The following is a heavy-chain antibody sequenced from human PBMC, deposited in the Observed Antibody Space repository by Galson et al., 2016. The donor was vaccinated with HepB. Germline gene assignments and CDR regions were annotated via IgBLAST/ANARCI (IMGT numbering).Heavy chain of an antibody. CDR3: ARSPTGFCSRTKCYGFNYLDR. J-gene: IGHJ4*02. CDR2: INAGNGNT. Sequence: SVKVSCKASGDTFISYVIQWVRQAPGHRLEWMGWINAGNGNTKYSQKFQGRVIIDRDTSASTAYMELSSLRPEDTAIYYCARSPTGFCSRTKCYGFNYLDRWGQGTPVTFSS. D-gene: IGHD2-2*03. V-gene: IGHV1-3*01. CDR1: GDTFISYV.